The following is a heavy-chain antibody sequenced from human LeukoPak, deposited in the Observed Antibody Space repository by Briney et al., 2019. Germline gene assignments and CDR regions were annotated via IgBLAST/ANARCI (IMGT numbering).Heavy chain of an antibody. Sequence: GASVKVSCKASGYTFTSYYMHWVRQAPGQGLEWMGIINPSGGSTSYAQKFQGRVTMTRDTSTSTVYMELSSQRSEDTAVYYCARDHEYYYGSGSYYPGGCDYWGQGTLVTVSS. V-gene: IGHV1-46*01. CDR3: ARDHEYYYGSGSYYPGGCDY. J-gene: IGHJ4*02. CDR2: INPSGGST. CDR1: GYTFTSYY. D-gene: IGHD3-10*01.